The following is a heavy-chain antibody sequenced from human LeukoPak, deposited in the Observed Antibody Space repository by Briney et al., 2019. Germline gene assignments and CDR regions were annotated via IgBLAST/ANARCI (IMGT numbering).Heavy chain of an antibody. CDR1: GYTFRYYE. CDR2: IHANSGKA. Sequence: ASVNVSCTTSGYTFRYYEINWVRQAPGLGLEWVAWIHANSGKAGSAQKFQGRVTLTRDTSTETAFMELSGLTSDDSATYFCARGHYGGNRYFDNWGQGTLVTVSS. J-gene: IGHJ4*02. D-gene: IGHD4-23*01. CDR3: ARGHYGGNRYFDN. V-gene: IGHV1-8*01.